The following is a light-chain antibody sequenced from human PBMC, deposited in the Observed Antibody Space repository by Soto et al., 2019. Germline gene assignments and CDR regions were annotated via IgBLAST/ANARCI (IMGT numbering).Light chain of an antibody. V-gene: IGKV3-20*01. CDR2: GAS. Sequence: IVLTPSPGTLSLSPGATSPPSCRTSQSVSTKLAWYKQKPGQAPRLLIYGASNRATGIPDRFSGNGSGTDFTLTISRLEPEDFAVYYCQQYASSPPVTFGPGTKVDIK. CDR1: QSVSTK. CDR3: QQYASSPPVT. J-gene: IGKJ3*01.